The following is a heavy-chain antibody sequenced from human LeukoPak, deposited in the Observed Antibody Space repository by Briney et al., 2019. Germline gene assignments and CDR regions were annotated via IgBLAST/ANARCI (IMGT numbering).Heavy chain of an antibody. V-gene: IGHV3-30*03. D-gene: IGHD5-12*01. CDR2: ISYDGSNK. Sequence: GGSLRLSCAASGFTFSSYGMHWVRQAPGKGLEWVAVISYDGSNKYYADSVKGRFTISRDNSKNTLYLQMNSLRAEDTAVYYCAREVGYAGVDYWGQGTLVTVSA. J-gene: IGHJ4*02. CDR1: GFTFSSYG. CDR3: AREVGYAGVDY.